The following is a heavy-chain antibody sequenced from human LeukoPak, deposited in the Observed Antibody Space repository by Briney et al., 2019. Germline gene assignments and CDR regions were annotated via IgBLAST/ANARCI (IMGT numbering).Heavy chain of an antibody. CDR2: ISSNGGST. V-gene: IGHV3-64*01. CDR1: GFTFSSYP. D-gene: IGHD5-18*01. Sequence: PGGSLRLSCAASGFTFSSYPMHWVRQAPGKGLEYVSAISSNGGSTYYANSVKGRFTISRDNSKNTLYPQMGSLRAEDMAVYYCARGEVDTAMALRNWGQGTLVTVSS. CDR3: ARGEVDTAMALRN. J-gene: IGHJ4*02.